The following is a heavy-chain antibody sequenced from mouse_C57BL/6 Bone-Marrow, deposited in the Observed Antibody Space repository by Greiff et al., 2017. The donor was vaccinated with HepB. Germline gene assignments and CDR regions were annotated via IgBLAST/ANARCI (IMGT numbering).Heavy chain of an antibody. CDR3: AIYYGYDGAMDY. J-gene: IGHJ4*01. Sequence: QVQLKQSGAELARPGASVKLSCKASGYTFTSYGISWVKQRTGQGLEWIGEIYPRSGNTYYNEKFKGKATLTADKSSSTAYMELRSLTSEDSAVYFCAIYYGYDGAMDYWGQGTSVTVSS. CDR1: GYTFTSYG. V-gene: IGHV1-81*01. CDR2: IYPRSGNT. D-gene: IGHD2-2*01.